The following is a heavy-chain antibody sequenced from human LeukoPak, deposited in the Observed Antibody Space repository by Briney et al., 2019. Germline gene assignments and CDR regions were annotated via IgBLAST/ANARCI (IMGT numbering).Heavy chain of an antibody. CDR2: ISYDGGNK. V-gene: IGHV3-30*14. CDR3: ARRAGAYSHPYDY. D-gene: IGHD4/OR15-4a*01. CDR1: GFTFSRSA. J-gene: IGHJ4*02. Sequence: GRSLRLSCAASGFTFSRSAMHWVRQAPGKGLEWVAIISYDGGNKYYADSVKGRFTISRDNSKNTLYLQMNSLRAEGTAVYYCARRAGAYSHPYDYWGQGTLVTVSS.